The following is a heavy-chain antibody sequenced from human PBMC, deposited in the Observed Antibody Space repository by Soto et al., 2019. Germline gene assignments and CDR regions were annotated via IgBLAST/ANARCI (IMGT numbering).Heavy chain of an antibody. J-gene: IGHJ3*02. D-gene: IGHD3-9*01. CDR3: ESYILTGYPI. CDR1: GSTFSSLW. Sequence: EVPLVESGVGLVQPGGSLRLSCAASGSTFSSLWMHWVHQAHGKGLVWVSRRNGDGRIIGYADSVKGRFTLSRDNAKNSLYLQMSSMSAEDTALYYCESYILTGYPIWGQGTMVTVSS. CDR2: RNGDGRII. V-gene: IGHV3-74*01.